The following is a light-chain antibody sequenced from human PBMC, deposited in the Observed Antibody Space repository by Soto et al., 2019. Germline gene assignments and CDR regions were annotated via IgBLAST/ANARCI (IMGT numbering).Light chain of an antibody. V-gene: IGKV3-20*01. J-gene: IGKJ2*01. CDR2: DAS. CDR1: QTASSSH. Sequence: EIVLTQSPGALSLSPGESATLSCRASQTASSSHLAWYQQKPGQAPRLLIYDASSRATGISDRFSGSGSGTDFTLTISRLEPEDFAVYYCQQYGRSPYTFGQGTKVEIK. CDR3: QQYGRSPYT.